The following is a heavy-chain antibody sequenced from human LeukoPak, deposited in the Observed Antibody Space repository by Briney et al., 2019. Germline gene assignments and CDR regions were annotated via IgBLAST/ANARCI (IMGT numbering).Heavy chain of an antibody. Sequence: GGSLRLSCAASGFTFSSYSMNWVRQAPGKGLEWVSSISSSSSYIYYADSVKGRFTISRDNAKNSLYLQMNSLRAEDTAVYYCARDLPVVVAATPYYYYYGMDVWGQGTTVTVSS. V-gene: IGHV3-21*01. J-gene: IGHJ6*02. CDR1: GFTFSSYS. CDR2: ISSSSSYI. CDR3: ARDLPVVVAATPYYYYYGMDV. D-gene: IGHD2-15*01.